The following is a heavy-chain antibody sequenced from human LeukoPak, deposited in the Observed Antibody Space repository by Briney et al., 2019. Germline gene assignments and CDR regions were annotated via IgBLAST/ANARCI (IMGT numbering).Heavy chain of an antibody. CDR2: INHSGST. J-gene: IGHJ5*02. V-gene: IGHV4-34*01. CDR1: GGSFSGYY. D-gene: IGHD3-10*01. CDR3: ARGLRPSGSYRNWIDP. Sequence: SETLSLTCAVYGGSFSGYYWSWIRQPPGKGLEWIGEINHSGSTNYNPSLKSRVTISVDTSKNQFSLKLSSVTAADTAVYYCARGLRPSGSYRNWIDPWGQGTLVTVSS.